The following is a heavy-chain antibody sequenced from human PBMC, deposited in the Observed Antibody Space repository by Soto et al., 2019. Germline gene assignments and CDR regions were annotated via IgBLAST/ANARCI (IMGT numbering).Heavy chain of an antibody. CDR2: ISPYSLDT. Sequence: QVPLVQSGGEVKKPGASVKVSCKASGYTFTSYGISWVRQAPGQGLEWMGWISPYSLDTNYGQKFQGRVTMTTDTSTSTAYMELRSLRSDDTAVYYCARAVSTSRYNWFDPWGQGTLVTVSS. V-gene: IGHV1-18*04. J-gene: IGHJ5*02. D-gene: IGHD2-2*01. CDR1: GYTFTSYG. CDR3: ARAVSTSRYNWFDP.